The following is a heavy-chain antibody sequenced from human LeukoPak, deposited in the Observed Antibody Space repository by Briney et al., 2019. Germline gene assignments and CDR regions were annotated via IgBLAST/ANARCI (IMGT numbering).Heavy chain of an antibody. V-gene: IGHV3-7*01. D-gene: IGHD6-13*01. CDR1: GFTLRSYW. CDR3: ARVSGYSSSWGDAFDI. CDR2: IKQDGSEK. Sequence: GGSLRLSCAASGFTLRSYWMNWVRQAPGKGPEWVANIKQDGSEKNYVDSVKGRFTISRDNAKNSLYLQMNSLRAEDTAVYYCARVSGYSSSWGDAFDIWGQGTMVTVSS. J-gene: IGHJ3*02.